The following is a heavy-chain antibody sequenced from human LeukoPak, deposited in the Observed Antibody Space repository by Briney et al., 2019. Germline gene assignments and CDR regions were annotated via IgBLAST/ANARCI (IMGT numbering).Heavy chain of an antibody. Sequence: GSLRLSCAASGFTFSSYWMHWVRQAPGKGLEWIGSMYHSGSTYYNPSLRSRVTISVDTSKNQISLNLRSVTAADTAVYYCARVPGPNWFDPWGQGTLVTVSS. CDR2: MYHSGST. CDR3: ARVPGPNWFDP. V-gene: IGHV4-38-2*01. CDR1: GFTFSSYW. J-gene: IGHJ5*02.